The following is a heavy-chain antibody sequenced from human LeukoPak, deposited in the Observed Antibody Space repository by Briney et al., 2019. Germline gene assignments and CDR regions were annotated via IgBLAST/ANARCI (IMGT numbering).Heavy chain of an antibody. D-gene: IGHD3-22*01. Sequence: SETLSLTCTVSGGSISSGGYYWSWIRQPPGKGLEWIGYIYHSGSTYYNPSLKSRVTISVDRSKNQFSLKLSSVTAADTAVYYCASLSFRGYDSSGYGTFDIWGQGTMVTVSS. CDR3: ASLSFRGYDSSGYGTFDI. CDR2: IYHSGST. V-gene: IGHV4-30-2*01. J-gene: IGHJ3*02. CDR1: GGSISSGGYY.